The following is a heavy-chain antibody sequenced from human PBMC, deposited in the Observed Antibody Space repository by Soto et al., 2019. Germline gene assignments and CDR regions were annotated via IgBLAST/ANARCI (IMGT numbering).Heavy chain of an antibody. V-gene: IGHV1-69*06. J-gene: IGHJ4*02. CDR2: IVPMYDSA. Sequence: QVQLVQSGAEVKKPGASVKVSCEASGGTFNTYTINWVRQAPGRGLEWVGQIVPMYDSANYAENFQGGVTITADKSTKTAYMELTSLRSEDTALYFCASWRSYSGSYCFDYWGQGTLVTVSS. CDR3: ASWRSYSGSYCFDY. CDR1: GGTFNTYT. D-gene: IGHD1-26*01.